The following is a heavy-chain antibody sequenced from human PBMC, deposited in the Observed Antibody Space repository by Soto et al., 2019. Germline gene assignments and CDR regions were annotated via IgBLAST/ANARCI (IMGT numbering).Heavy chain of an antibody. CDR3: XXXXXXXXXX. J-gene: IGHJ3*01. V-gene: IGHV3-11*05. Sequence: QVQLVESGGGLVKPGGSLRLSCAASGFTFSDYYMNWIRQAPGKGLEWVSXXXXXXGXXXYAXSVKGRFTISRDNAKXXXXXXXXXXXXXXXXXXXXXXXXXXXXXXWGQXTMVTVSS. CDR1: GFTFSDYY. CDR2: XXXXXGXX.